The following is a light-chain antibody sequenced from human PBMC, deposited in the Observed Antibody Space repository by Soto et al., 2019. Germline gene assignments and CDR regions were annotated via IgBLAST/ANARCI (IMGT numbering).Light chain of an antibody. Sequence: ETMMTQSPDTLSVSLGERATLSCRASQSLRSSLAWYQQKPGQAPRLLIYDASTRATGIPARFSGSGSGTDFTLTISGLQSEDFAVYYCQQYGDSLWTFGRGTKVDIX. CDR2: DAS. CDR1: QSLRSS. CDR3: QQYGDSLWT. J-gene: IGKJ1*01. V-gene: IGKV3-15*01.